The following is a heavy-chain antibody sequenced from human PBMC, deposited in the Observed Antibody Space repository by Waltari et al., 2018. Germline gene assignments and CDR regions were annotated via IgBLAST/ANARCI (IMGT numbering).Heavy chain of an antibody. CDR1: GFSFSSYA. CDR3: AKEYAIFGAPPRYYFDY. CDR2: IYSGGSST. V-gene: IGHV3-23*03. Sequence: VQLLESGVGLVHHVGSLRLSCAASGFSFSSYAISWGRPAPGKGLAWVSVIYSGGSSTYSADSVKGRFTFSRDNSKNTLYPQKNSLRAEDTAVYYCAKEYAIFGAPPRYYFDYWGQGTLVTVSS. J-gene: IGHJ4*02. D-gene: IGHD3-3*01.